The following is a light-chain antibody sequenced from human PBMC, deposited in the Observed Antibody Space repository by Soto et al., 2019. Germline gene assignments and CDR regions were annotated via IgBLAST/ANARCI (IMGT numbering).Light chain of an antibody. J-gene: IGLJ3*02. CDR1: SSDVGSYNR. CDR3: SLYTSSSTSWV. CDR2: EVS. Sequence: QSVLTQPPSVSGSPGQSATISCTGTSSDVGSYNRVSWYQQPPGTAPKLMIYEVSNRPSGVPDRFSGSKSGNTASLTISGLQAEDEADYYCSLYTSSSTSWVFGGGTKLTVL. V-gene: IGLV2-18*01.